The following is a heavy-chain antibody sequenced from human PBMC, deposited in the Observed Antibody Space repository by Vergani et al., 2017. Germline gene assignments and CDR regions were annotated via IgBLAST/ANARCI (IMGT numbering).Heavy chain of an antibody. J-gene: IGHJ6*02. Sequence: EVQLLESGGGLVQPGGSLRLSCAASGFTFSSYAMSWVRQAPGKGLEWVSAVSGSGGSTYYADSVKGRFTISRDNSKNPLYLQMNSLRAEDTAVYYCAREGYYDFWSGYHQDYYGMDVWGQGTTVTVSS. CDR2: VSGSGGST. D-gene: IGHD3-3*01. CDR1: GFTFSSYA. CDR3: AREGYYDFWSGYHQDYYGMDV. V-gene: IGHV3-23*01.